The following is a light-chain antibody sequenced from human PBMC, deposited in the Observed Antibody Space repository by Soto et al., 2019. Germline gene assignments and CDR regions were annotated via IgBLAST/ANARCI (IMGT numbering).Light chain of an antibody. V-gene: IGKV1-39*01. J-gene: IGKJ5*01. CDR2: VAS. Sequence: DIQMTQSPSSLSASVGDRVTITCRASQSISRYLNWYQQKPGKAPNPLIYVASSLQSEVRSRFSGSGSGTDLTLTITSLRREDFATYYCQQSYGTPITFGQGTRLEI. CDR1: QSISRY. CDR3: QQSYGTPIT.